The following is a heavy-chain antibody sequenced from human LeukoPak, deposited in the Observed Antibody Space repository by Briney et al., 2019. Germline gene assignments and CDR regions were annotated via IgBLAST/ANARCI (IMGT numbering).Heavy chain of an antibody. J-gene: IGHJ4*02. Sequence: PGGSLRLSCAASGFTCSSYAMGWVRLAPGKGLEWVAAICGSGGSTYYADSVKGRFTISRDNSKNTLYLQMNSLRAEDTAVYYVANRSTGIAVAGRGFFCFTPGGEEPLATVSS. CDR2: ICGSGGST. D-gene: IGHD6-19*01. CDR3: ANRSTGIAVAGRGFFCFTP. V-gene: IGHV3-23*01. CDR1: GFTCSSYA.